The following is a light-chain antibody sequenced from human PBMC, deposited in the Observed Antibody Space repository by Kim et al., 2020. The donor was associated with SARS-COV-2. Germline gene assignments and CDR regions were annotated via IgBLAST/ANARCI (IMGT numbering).Light chain of an antibody. CDR1: QSVSSSY. J-gene: IGKJ5*01. V-gene: IGKV3-20*01. Sequence: SPGERATLSCRASQSVSSSYLAWYQQKPGQAPRPLIYGASSRATGIPDRFSGSGSGTDFTLTISRLEPEDFAVYYCQQYGSSQITFGQGTRLEIK. CDR2: GAS. CDR3: QQYGSSQIT.